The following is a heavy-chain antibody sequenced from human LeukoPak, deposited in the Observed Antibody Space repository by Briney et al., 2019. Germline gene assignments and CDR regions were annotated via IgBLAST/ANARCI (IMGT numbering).Heavy chain of an antibody. D-gene: IGHD2-21*02. Sequence: SQTLSLTCTVSGGSISSGGYYWSWIRQHPGKGLEWIGYIYYSGSTYYNPSLKSRVTISVDTSKNQFSLKLCSVTAADTAVYYCAREPYCGGDCYSGVFDWGQGTLVTVSS. J-gene: IGHJ4*02. CDR3: AREPYCGGDCYSGVFD. V-gene: IGHV4-31*03. CDR2: IYYSGST. CDR1: GGSISSGGYY.